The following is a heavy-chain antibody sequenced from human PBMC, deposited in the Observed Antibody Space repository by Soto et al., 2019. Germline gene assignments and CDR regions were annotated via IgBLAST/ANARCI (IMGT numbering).Heavy chain of an antibody. J-gene: IGHJ6*02. Sequence: QVQLVQSGAEVKKPGSSVKVSCKASGGTFSSYAISWVRQAPGQGLEWMGGIIPIFGTANYAQKFQGRVMITADKTTSTAYMELSSLRSEDTVVYYCAIGEPNTYYYYYYGMDVWGQGTTVTVSS. CDR3: AIGEPNTYYYYYYGMDV. CDR1: GGTFSSYA. V-gene: IGHV1-69*06. CDR2: IIPIFGTA.